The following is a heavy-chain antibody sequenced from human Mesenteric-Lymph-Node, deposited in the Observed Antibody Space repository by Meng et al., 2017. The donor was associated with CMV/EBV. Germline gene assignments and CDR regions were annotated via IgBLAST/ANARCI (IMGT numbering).Heavy chain of an antibody. D-gene: IGHD3-22*01. V-gene: IGHV3-30*02. J-gene: IGHJ4*02. CDR2: IRYDGSNK. Sequence: GGSLRLSCAASGFTFSSYGMHWVRQAPGKGLEWVAFIRYDGSNKYYADSVKGRFTISRDNSKNTLYLQMNSLRAEDTAVYYCARDGGTMIVVESPLDYWGQGTLVTVSS. CDR1: GFTFSSYG. CDR3: ARDGGTMIVVESPLDY.